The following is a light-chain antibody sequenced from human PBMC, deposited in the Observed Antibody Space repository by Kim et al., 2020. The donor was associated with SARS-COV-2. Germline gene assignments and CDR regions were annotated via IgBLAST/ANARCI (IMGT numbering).Light chain of an antibody. CDR1: QSIGTH. CDR3: QQSYAAPYT. J-gene: IGKJ2*01. CDR2: SAS. V-gene: IGKV1-39*01. Sequence: DIQVTQSPSSLPASVGDKVSFTCRTSQSIGTHLNWYRRKPGEAPTLLIYSASTLQVGVPTRFSGRGSATEFTLTINNLRPEDFATYYCQQSYAAPYTFGQGTKLEI.